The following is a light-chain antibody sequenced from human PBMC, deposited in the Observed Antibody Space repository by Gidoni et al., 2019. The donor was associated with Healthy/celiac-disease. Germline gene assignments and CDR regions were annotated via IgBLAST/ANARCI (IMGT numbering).Light chain of an antibody. J-gene: IGLJ2*01. Sequence: SYELTQPLSVSVALGQTARITCGGNNIGSKNVHWYQQKPGQAPVLVIYRDSNRPSGIPERFSGSNSGNTATLTISRAQAGDEAEYYCQVWDSSTMVFGGGTKLTVL. V-gene: IGLV3-9*01. CDR3: QVWDSSTMV. CDR2: RDS. CDR1: NIGSKN.